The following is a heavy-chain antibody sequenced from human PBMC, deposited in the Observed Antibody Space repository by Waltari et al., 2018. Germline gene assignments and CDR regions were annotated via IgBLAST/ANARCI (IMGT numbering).Heavy chain of an antibody. Sequence: QVQLVQSGAEVKKPGSSVKVSCKASGGTFSSYAISWVRPAPGQGLEWMGRIIPILGIANYAQKFQGRVTITADKSTSTAYMELSSLRSEDTAVYYCAMTGDDFKGDGPRTDYWGQGTLVTVSS. D-gene: IGHD2-21*02. CDR3: AMTGDDFKGDGPRTDY. V-gene: IGHV1-69*04. CDR2: IIPILGIA. CDR1: GGTFSSYA. J-gene: IGHJ4*02.